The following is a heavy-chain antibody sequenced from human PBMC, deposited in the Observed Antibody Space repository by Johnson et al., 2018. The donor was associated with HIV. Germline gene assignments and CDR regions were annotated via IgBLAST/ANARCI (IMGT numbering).Heavy chain of an antibody. D-gene: IGHD6-13*01. CDR3: STGFSSWAFDI. CDR1: GFTFSNAW. J-gene: IGHJ3*02. V-gene: IGHV3-15*05. CDR2: IKSKTDGGTT. Sequence: VQLVESGGGLVKPGGSLRLSCAASGFTFSNAWMSWVRQAPGKGLEWVGRIKSKTDGGTTDYTAPVKGKFSISRDDSKNTLYLQMNSLKTEDTDVYYCSTGFSSWAFDIWGQGTMVTVSS.